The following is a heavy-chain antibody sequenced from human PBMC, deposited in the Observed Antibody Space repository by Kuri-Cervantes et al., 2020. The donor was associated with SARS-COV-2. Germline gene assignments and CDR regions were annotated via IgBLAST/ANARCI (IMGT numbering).Heavy chain of an antibody. V-gene: IGHV3-30-3*01. D-gene: IGHD6-19*01. CDR1: GFTFSSYA. CDR3: ARELGSSGWNDAFDI. CDR2: ISYDGSNK. Sequence: GGSLRLSCAASGFTFSSYAMHWVRQAPGKGLEWVAVISYDGSNKYYADSVKGRFTISRDNSKNTLYLQMNSLRAEDTAVYYCARELGSSGWNDAFDIWGQGTMVPSPQ. J-gene: IGHJ3*02.